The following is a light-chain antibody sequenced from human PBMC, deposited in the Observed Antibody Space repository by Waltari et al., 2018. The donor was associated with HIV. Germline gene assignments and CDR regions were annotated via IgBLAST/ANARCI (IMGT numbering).Light chain of an antibody. Sequence: QSVLPQPPPASGTPGQRVTIPCSGSSPNIGRNTVNWYQQLPGTAPKLLYYSSNRRPAGVPDVSAGTKCGTSSSLAISGLQSEEEDDYCRAAEDGSRNALVFGGGTKLTVL. CDR1: SPNIGRNT. V-gene: IGLV1-44*01. CDR3: AAEDGSRNALV. CDR2: SSN. J-gene: IGLJ2*01.